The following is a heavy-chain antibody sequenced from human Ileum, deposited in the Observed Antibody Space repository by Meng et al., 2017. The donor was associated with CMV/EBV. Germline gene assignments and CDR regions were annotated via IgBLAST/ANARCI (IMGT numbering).Heavy chain of an antibody. Sequence: AYGFTFSNSGMSWVRQAPGQGLEWVSGISSNGDTTYYVDSVKGRFTVSRDNSKNTLYLQMNSLSVDDTAVYYCAKANSGWSNYFDYWGQGILVTVSS. CDR3: AKANSGWSNYFDY. V-gene: IGHV3-23*01. CDR1: GFTFSNSG. J-gene: IGHJ4*02. CDR2: ISSNGDTT. D-gene: IGHD6-19*01.